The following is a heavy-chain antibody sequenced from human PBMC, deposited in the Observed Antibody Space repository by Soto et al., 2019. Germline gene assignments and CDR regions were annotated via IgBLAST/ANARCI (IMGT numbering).Heavy chain of an antibody. Sequence: QVQLLESGGGVVQPGRSLRLSCAASGFTFSSYGMHWVRQAPGKGLEWVAVISYDGSNKYYADSVKGRFTISRDNSKNTLYLQMNRLRAEDTAVYYCAKEGGSYYPLYYFDYWGQGTLVTVSS. CDR3: AKEGGSYYPLYYFDY. CDR1: GFTFSSYG. V-gene: IGHV3-30*18. J-gene: IGHJ4*02. D-gene: IGHD1-26*01. CDR2: ISYDGSNK.